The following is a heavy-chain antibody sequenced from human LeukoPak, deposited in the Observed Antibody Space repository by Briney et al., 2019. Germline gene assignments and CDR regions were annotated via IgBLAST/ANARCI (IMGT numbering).Heavy chain of an antibody. V-gene: IGHV3-30*18. J-gene: IGHJ6*03. Sequence: PGGSLRLSCAASGFTFSSYGMHWVRQAPGKGLEWVAVISYDVGKKYYADSVKGRFTISRDNSKNTLYLQMNSLRAEDTAVYYCAKGQKVWGSSSYYYYMDVWGKGTTVTVSS. CDR3: AKGQKVWGSSSYYYYMDV. D-gene: IGHD3-16*01. CDR1: GFTFSSYG. CDR2: ISYDVGKK.